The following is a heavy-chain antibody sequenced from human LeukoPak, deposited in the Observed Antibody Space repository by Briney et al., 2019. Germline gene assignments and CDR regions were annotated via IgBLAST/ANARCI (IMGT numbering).Heavy chain of an antibody. Sequence: SVKVSCKASGYSFSGNYIHWVRQAPGQGLEWMGRIIPIFGTANYAQKFQGRVTITADKSTSTAYMELSSLRSEDTAVYYCARTYYYGSGSYYNRNYFDYWGQGTLVTVSS. J-gene: IGHJ4*02. V-gene: IGHV1-69*06. D-gene: IGHD3-10*01. CDR1: GYSFSGNY. CDR3: ARTYYYGSGSYYNRNYFDY. CDR2: IIPIFGTA.